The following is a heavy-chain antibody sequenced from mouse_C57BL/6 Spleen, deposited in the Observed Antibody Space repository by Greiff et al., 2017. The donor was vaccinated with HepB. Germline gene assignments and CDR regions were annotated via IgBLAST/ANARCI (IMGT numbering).Heavy chain of an antibody. J-gene: IGHJ3*01. CDR2: IDPEDGET. CDR1: GFNIKDYY. D-gene: IGHD2-3*01. CDR3: AVIYDGYYVWCAY. V-gene: IGHV14-2*01. Sequence: EVQVVESGAELVKPGASVKLSCTASGFNIKDYYMHWVKQRTEQGLEWIGRIDPEDGETKYAPKFQGKATITADTSSNTAYLQLSSLTSEDTAVSYCAVIYDGYYVWCAYWGQGTLVTVSA.